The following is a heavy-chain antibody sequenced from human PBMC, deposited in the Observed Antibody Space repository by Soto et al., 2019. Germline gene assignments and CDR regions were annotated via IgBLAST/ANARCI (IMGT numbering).Heavy chain of an antibody. CDR2: INHSGST. CDR3: ARDKMTDLFDY. D-gene: IGHD2-21*02. J-gene: IGHJ4*02. CDR1: GGSFSGYY. V-gene: IGHV4-34*01. Sequence: TSETLSLTCAVYGGSFSGYYWTWIRQPPGTGLEWIGEINHSGSTNYNPSLKSRVTISVDTSKNQFSLKLTSVTAADTAVYYCARDKMTDLFDYWGQGTLVTVSS.